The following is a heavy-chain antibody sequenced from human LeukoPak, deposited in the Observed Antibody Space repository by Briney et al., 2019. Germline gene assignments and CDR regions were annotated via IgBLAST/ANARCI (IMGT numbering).Heavy chain of an antibody. CDR2: IIPILGIA. CDR1: GGTFSSYA. V-gene: IGHV1-69*04. J-gene: IGHJ4*02. D-gene: IGHD1-26*01. Sequence: RASVKVSCKASGGTFSSYAISWVRQTPGQGLEWMGRIIPILGIANYAQKFQGRVTITADKSTSTAYMELSSLRSEDTAVYYCASLYSGSYGYWGQGTLVTVSS. CDR3: ASLYSGSYGY.